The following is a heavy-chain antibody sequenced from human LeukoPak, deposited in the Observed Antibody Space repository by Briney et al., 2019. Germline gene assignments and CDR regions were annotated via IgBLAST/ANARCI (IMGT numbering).Heavy chain of an antibody. CDR3: AKEGTPQVSTWYDL. J-gene: IGHJ5*02. CDR1: GDSVSSNSAA. V-gene: IGHV6-1*01. Sequence: SQTLSLTCAISGDSVSSNSAAWNWIRQSPSRGLEWLGRTYYRSKWYNDYAVSVKSRITINPDTSKNQFSPQLNSVTPEDTAVYYCAKEGTPQVSTWYDLWGQGTQVILSS. D-gene: IGHD3-10*01. CDR2: TYYRSKWYN.